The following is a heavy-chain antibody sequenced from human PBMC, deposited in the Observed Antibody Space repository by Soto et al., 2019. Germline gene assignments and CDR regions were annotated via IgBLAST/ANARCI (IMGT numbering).Heavy chain of an antibody. D-gene: IGHD2-21*01. CDR3: AREALNCGGDCFAF. V-gene: IGHV3-48*03. Sequence: EVQLVESGGGLVQPGRSLRLSCAASGFTFPDYEFNWVRQAPGRGLEWISYIGTSGTNIYYAGSVRGRFTVSRDNAKNSMYLQMNSLRAEDTAIYYCAREALNCGGDCFAFWGQGALVTVSS. CDR1: GFTFPDYE. J-gene: IGHJ4*02. CDR2: IGTSGTNI.